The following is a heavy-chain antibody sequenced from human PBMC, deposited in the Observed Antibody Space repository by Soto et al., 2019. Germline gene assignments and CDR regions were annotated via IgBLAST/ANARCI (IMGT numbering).Heavy chain of an antibody. V-gene: IGHV4-39*01. J-gene: IGHJ4*02. Sequence: QLQLQESGPGLVKPSETLSLTCTVSGGSISSSSYYWGWIRQPPGKGLEWIGSIYYSGSTYYNLSLKSRVTISVDTSKNQFSLKLSSVTAADTAVYYCARHWDYGGNSHFDYWGQGTLVTVSS. CDR1: GGSISSSSYY. CDR2: IYYSGST. D-gene: IGHD4-17*01. CDR3: ARHWDYGGNSHFDY.